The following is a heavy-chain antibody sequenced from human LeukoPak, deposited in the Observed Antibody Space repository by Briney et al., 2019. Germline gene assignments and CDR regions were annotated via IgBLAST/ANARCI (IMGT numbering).Heavy chain of an antibody. J-gene: IGHJ3*02. D-gene: IGHD5-18*01. CDR2: IYYSGST. Sequence: SETLSLTCTVSGGSISSYYWSWIRQPPGKGLEWIGYIYYSGSTNYNPSLKSRVTISVDTSKNQFSLKLSSVTAADTAVYYCARHERRYSYGPAYYAFDIWGQGTMVTVSS. V-gene: IGHV4-59*08. CDR3: ARHERRYSYGPAYYAFDI. CDR1: GGSISSYY.